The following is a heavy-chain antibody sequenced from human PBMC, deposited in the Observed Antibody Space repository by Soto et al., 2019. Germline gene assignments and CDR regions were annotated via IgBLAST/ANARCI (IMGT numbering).Heavy chain of an antibody. J-gene: IGHJ4*02. CDR1: GGSFSGHY. Sequence: VQLQQWGAGLLKPSETLSLTCAVFGGSFSGHYWSWIRQPPGKGLEWVGKINHVGNTKYNPSLKSRVTISLDTSKNQFSLKLSSVTAADTAVYYCARGGGEVRYWGQGTLVTVSS. V-gene: IGHV4-34*01. CDR3: ARGGGEVRY. CDR2: INHVGNT. D-gene: IGHD3-10*01.